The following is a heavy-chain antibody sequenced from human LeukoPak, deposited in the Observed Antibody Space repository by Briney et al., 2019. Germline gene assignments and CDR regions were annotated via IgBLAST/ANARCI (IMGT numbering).Heavy chain of an antibody. Sequence: ASVKVSCKASGYTFTSYAMHWVRQAPGQRLEWMGWINAGNGNTKYSQKFQGRVTITRDTSASTAYMELSSLRSEDTAVYYCARGRIAAAGSELDYWGQGTLVTVSS. CDR3: ARGRIAAAGSELDY. CDR2: INAGNGNT. V-gene: IGHV1-3*01. CDR1: GYTFTSYA. D-gene: IGHD6-13*01. J-gene: IGHJ4*02.